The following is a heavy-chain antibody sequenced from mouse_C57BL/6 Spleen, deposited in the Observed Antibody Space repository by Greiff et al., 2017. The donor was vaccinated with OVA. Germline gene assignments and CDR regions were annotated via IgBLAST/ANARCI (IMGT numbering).Heavy chain of an antibody. D-gene: IGHD2-4*01. CDR2: ISYDGSN. Sequence: EVQLQESGPGLVKPSQSLSLTCSVTGYSITSGYYWNWLRQFPGNKLEWMGYISYDGSNKYNPSLKNRISITRDTSKNQFFLKLNSVTTEDTATYYCARGFDYDEGSDYWGQGTTLTVSS. CDR3: ARGFDYDEGSDY. V-gene: IGHV3-6*01. J-gene: IGHJ2*01. CDR1: GYSITSGYY.